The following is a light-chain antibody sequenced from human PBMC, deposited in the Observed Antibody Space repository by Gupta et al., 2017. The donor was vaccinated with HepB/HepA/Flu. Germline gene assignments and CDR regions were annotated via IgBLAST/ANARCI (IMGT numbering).Light chain of an antibody. CDR1: QSILYSSNNRNY. V-gene: IGKV4-1*01. J-gene: IGKJ5*01. CDR2: WAS. Sequence: DIVMTQSPDSLAVSLCDRATINCKSSQSILYSSNNRNYLGWYQQKPGHPPKLLFYWASTRESGVPDRFSGSGSGTEFTLTISSLQAEDAAIYYCQQYDSAPITFGQGTRLEIK. CDR3: QQYDSAPIT.